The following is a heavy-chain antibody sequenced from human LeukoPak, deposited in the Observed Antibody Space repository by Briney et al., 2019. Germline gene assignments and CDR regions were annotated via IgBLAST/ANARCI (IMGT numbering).Heavy chain of an antibody. Sequence: ASVTVSFKASGYTFTSYDINWVRQATGQGLEWMGWMNPNSGNTGYAQKFQGRVTMTRNTSISTAYMELSSLRSEDTAVYYCARGRGVGITIFGVVIDTPYGMDVWGQGTTVTVSS. CDR3: ARGRGVGITIFGVVIDTPYGMDV. D-gene: IGHD3-3*01. V-gene: IGHV1-8*01. CDR1: GYTFTSYD. J-gene: IGHJ6*02. CDR2: MNPNSGNT.